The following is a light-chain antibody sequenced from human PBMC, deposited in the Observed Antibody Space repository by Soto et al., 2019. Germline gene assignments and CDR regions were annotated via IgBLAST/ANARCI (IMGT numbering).Light chain of an antibody. CDR2: AAS. CDR3: QQYDKWPTWT. V-gene: IGKV1-27*01. J-gene: IGKJ1*01. CDR1: QGISNY. Sequence: DIQLPQSPSSLSASVGDRVTITCRSSQGISNYLAWYQQKPGKVPKLLIYAASSLQSGVPSRFSGSGSGTDFTLTISSLQSEDFAVYYCQQYDKWPTWTFGQVTMV.